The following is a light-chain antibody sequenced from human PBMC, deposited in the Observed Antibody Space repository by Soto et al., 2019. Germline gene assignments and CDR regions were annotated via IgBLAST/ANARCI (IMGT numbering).Light chain of an antibody. J-gene: IGLJ2*01. V-gene: IGLV3-21*04. Sequence: SYELTQPPSVPVAPGRTATITCWGNNIGSRSVHWYQQMSGQAPLLVIYYDRDRPSGIPERFSGSNSGNTATLTINRVEAGDEADYYCQVWDSGSGHRVFGGGTKVTVL. CDR2: YDR. CDR3: QVWDSGSGHRV. CDR1: NIGSRS.